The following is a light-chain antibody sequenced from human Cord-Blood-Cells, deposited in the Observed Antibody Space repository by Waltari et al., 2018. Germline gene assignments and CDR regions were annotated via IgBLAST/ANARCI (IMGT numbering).Light chain of an antibody. V-gene: IGLV3-19*01. J-gene: IGLJ1*01. CDR2: GKN. CDR3: NSRDSSGNHYV. Sequence: SSELTQDPAVSVALGQTVRITCHGDSLRSYYERWYQQKPGQAPVLVIHGKNTRPSVIPDRFSASSSGNTASLTITGAQAEDDADYYCNSRDSSGNHYVFGTGTKVTVL. CDR1: SLRSYY.